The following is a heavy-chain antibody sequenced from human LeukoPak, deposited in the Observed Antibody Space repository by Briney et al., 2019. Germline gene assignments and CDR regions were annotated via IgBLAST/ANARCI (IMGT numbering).Heavy chain of an antibody. J-gene: IGHJ4*02. CDR1: GFTFSSYS. Sequence: GGSLRLSCAASGFTFSSYSMNWVRQAPGKGLEWVSSISSSGNYIYYADSVKGRFTISRDNAKNSLYLQMNSLRAEDTAVYYCARDSFLPYYYGSGSSPPDYWGQGTLVTVSS. CDR3: ARDSFLPYYYGSGSSPPDY. V-gene: IGHV3-21*01. CDR2: ISSSGNYI. D-gene: IGHD3-10*01.